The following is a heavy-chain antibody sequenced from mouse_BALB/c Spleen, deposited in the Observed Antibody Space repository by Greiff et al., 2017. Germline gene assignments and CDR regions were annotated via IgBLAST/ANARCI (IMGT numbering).Heavy chain of an antibody. V-gene: IGHV1-4*02. J-gene: IGHJ4*01. CDR1: GYTFTSYT. CDR3: ARWGYAMDY. CDR2: INPSSGYT. Sequence: VQLQESAAELARPGASVKMSCKASGYTFTSYTMPWVKQRPGQGLEWIGYINPSSGYTEYNQKFKDKTTLTADKSSSTAYMQLSSLTSEDSAVYYCARWGYAMDYWGQGTSVTVSS.